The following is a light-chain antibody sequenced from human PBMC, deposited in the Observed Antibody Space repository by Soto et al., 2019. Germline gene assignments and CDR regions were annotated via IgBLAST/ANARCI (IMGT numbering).Light chain of an antibody. V-gene: IGKV1-5*01. CDR1: QSISSW. CDR3: QQYNSYSL. Sequence: DIQMTQSPSTLSASVGDRVTITCRASQSISSWLAWYQQKPGKAPKLLIYDASSLESGVPSRFSGSGSGTEFTLTISSPQPDDFATYYCQQYNSYSLFGQGTKVDIK. CDR2: DAS. J-gene: IGKJ1*01.